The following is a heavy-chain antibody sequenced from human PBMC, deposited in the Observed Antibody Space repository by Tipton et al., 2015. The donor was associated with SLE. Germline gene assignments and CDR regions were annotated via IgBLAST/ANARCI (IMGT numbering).Heavy chain of an antibody. CDR2: ISGSGGST. V-gene: IGHV3-23*01. D-gene: IGHD3-3*01. Sequence: SLRLSCAASGFTFSSYAMSWVRQAPGKGLEWVSAISGSGGSTYYADSVKGRFTISRDNSKNTPYLQMNSLRAEDTAVYYCAKGLYDFWSGYFDYWGQGTLVTVSS. J-gene: IGHJ4*02. CDR3: AKGLYDFWSGYFDY. CDR1: GFTFSSYA.